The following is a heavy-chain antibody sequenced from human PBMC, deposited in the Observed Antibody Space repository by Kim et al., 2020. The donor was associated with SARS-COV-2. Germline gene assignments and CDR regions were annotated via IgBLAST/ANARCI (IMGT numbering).Heavy chain of an antibody. D-gene: IGHD3-10*01. CDR1: GGSFSGYY. J-gene: IGHJ4*02. Sequence: SETLSLTCAVYGGSFSGYYWSWIRQPPGKGLEWIGEINHSGSTNYNPSLKSRVTISVDTSKNQFSLKLSSVTAADTAVYYCAREMVRGVNDYWGQGTLVTVSS. CDR2: INHSGST. CDR3: AREMVRGVNDY. V-gene: IGHV4-34*01.